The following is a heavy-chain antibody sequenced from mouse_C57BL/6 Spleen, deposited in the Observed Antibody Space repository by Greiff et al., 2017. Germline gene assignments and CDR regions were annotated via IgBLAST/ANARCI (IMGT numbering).Heavy chain of an antibody. D-gene: IGHD2-3*01. Sequence: EVQLVESGGGLVKPGGSLKLSCAASGFTFSDYGMHWVRQAPEKGLEWVAYISSGSSTIYYADTVKGRFTISRDNAKNTLFLQMTSLRSEDTAMYYCARPYDGYYHWYFDVWGTGTTVTVSS. J-gene: IGHJ1*03. CDR1: GFTFSDYG. V-gene: IGHV5-17*01. CDR3: ARPYDGYYHWYFDV. CDR2: ISSGSSTI.